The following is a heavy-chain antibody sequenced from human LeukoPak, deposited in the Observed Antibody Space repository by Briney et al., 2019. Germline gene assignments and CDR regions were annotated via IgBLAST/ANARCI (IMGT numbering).Heavy chain of an antibody. V-gene: IGHV1-18*01. CDR1: GYTFTSYG. Sequence: GASVTVSCKASGYTFTSYGISWVRQAPGQGLEWMGWISAYNGNTNYAQKLQGRVTMTTDTSTSTAYMELRSLRSDDTAVYYCARRFYDFWRKGYYGMDVWGQGTTVTVSS. J-gene: IGHJ6*02. CDR3: ARRFYDFWRKGYYGMDV. D-gene: IGHD3-3*01. CDR2: ISAYNGNT.